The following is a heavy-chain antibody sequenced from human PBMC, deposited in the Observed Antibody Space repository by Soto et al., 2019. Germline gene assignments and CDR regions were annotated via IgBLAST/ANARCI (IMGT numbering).Heavy chain of an antibody. CDR1: GGSISRYY. D-gene: IGHD6-13*01. CDR3: ARQQLLEY. J-gene: IGHJ4*01. V-gene: IGHV4-4*08. Sequence: XXTLSLTCTVSGGSISRYYWSWIRQPPGXXXXXXXYXXXSAXXKHXPXXXXRAXXXXXXSKKNSSPKMRSVTAADTAVYYCARQQLLEYWGHGTMVTVS. CDR2: XXXSAXX.